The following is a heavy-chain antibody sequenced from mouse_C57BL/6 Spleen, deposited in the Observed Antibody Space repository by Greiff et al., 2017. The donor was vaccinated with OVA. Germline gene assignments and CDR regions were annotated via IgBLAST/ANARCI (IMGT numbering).Heavy chain of an antibody. CDR3: ARNRYYAMDY. CDR1: GYTFTSYW. J-gene: IGHJ4*01. CDR2: IDPSDSYT. Sequence: QVQLQQPGAELVMPGASVKLSCKASGYTFTSYWMHWVKQRPGQGLEWIGEIDPSDSYTNYNQKFKGKSTLTVDKSSSTAYMQLSSLTSEDSAVYYCARNRYYAMDYWGQGTSGTVSS. V-gene: IGHV1-69*01.